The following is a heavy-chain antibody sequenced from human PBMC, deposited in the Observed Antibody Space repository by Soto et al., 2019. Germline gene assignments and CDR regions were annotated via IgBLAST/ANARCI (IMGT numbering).Heavy chain of an antibody. D-gene: IGHD2-2*01. J-gene: IGHJ4*02. CDR3: AKDDSRYCSGTSCYLDY. CDR2: VSGSGAST. V-gene: IGHV3-23*01. CDR1: GFTFSNYA. Sequence: GGSLRLSCAASGFTFSNYAMSWVRQAPGKGLEWVSSVSGSGASTFYADSVKGRFTISRDKSKNTVYLQMNSLRAEDTAVYYCAKDDSRYCSGTSCYLDYWGQGTQVTVSS.